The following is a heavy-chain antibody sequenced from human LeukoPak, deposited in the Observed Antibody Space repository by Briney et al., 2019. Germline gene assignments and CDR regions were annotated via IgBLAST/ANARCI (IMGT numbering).Heavy chain of an antibody. V-gene: IGHV4-34*01. Sequence: SETLSLTCAVYGGSFSGYYWSWIRQPPGKGLEWIWEINHSGSTNYNPSLKSRVTISVDTSKNQFSLKLSSVTAADTAVYYCARAWVDYVWGSYRYFDYWGQGTLVTVSS. CDR3: ARAWVDYVWGSYRYFDY. J-gene: IGHJ4*02. D-gene: IGHD3-16*02. CDR2: INHSGST. CDR1: GGSFSGYY.